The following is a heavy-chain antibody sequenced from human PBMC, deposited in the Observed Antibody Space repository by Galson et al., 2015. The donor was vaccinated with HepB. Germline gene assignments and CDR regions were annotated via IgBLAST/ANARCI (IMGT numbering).Heavy chain of an antibody. V-gene: IGHV4-4*07. J-gene: IGHJ6*02. CDR1: GGSISSYY. Sequence: SETLSLTCTVSGGSISSYYWSWIRQPAGKGLEWIGRIYTSGSTNYNPSLKSRVTMSVDTSKNQFSLKLSSVTAADTAVYYCARDSWLLSLTQDHYYYYGMDVWGQGTTVTVSS. CDR3: ARDSWLLSLTQDHYYYYGMDV. CDR2: IYTSGST. D-gene: IGHD3-9*01.